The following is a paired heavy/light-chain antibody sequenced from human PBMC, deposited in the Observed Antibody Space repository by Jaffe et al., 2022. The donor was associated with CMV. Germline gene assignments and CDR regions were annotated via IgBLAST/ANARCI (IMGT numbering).Light chain of an antibody. CDR2: DVS. CDR1: SSDVGGYNY. V-gene: IGLV2-11*01. CDR3: CSYAGTYIWV. J-gene: IGLJ3*02. Sequence: QSALTQPRSVSGSPGQSATISCTGVSSDVGGYNYVSWYQQHPGKAPKLMIYDVSKRPSGVPDRFSGSKSGDTASLTISGLQAEDEADYYCCSYAGTYIWVFGGGTKLTVL.
Heavy chain of an antibody. J-gene: IGHJ4*02. D-gene: IGHD5-12*01. Sequence: QVRVVESGGGVVQPGTSLRLSCAASGFTFSCCGMHWVRQAPGKGLEWVAVIWSDGSDQRYADSVKGRFTISRDNSKNTVYLQMNSLRAEDTAVYYCARDGYDGSDFHSLDSWGQGTLVTVSS. V-gene: IGHV3-33*01. CDR1: GFTFSCCG. CDR3: ARDGYDGSDFHSLDS. CDR2: IWSDGSDQ.